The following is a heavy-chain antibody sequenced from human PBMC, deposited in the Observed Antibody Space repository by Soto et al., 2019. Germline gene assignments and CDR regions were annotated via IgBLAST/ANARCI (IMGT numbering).Heavy chain of an antibody. CDR1: GYIFTSYA. D-gene: IGHD3-22*01. Sequence: GASVKVSCKASGYIFTSYAMHCVRQATGQRLEWMGWMNPNSGNTGYAQKFQGRVTMTRNTSISTAYMELSSLRSEDTAVYYCARMASYYDSSGSGMEVWGQGTTVTVSS. CDR2: MNPNSGNT. V-gene: IGHV1-8*02. CDR3: ARMASYYDSSGSGMEV. J-gene: IGHJ6*01.